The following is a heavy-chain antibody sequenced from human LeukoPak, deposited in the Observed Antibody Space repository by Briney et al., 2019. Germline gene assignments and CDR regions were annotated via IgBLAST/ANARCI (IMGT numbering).Heavy chain of an antibody. Sequence: TSETLSLTCSVSGGSIRSSYWNWIRQPAGKRLEWVGRVSSAGSTNYNPSLKSRLTVSVDTSKNQFSLNLTSVTAAATAVYYCARGVDYTNKWYSLDYSGQGTLVTVSS. CDR2: VSSAGST. CDR3: ARGVDYTNKWYSLDY. J-gene: IGHJ4*02. D-gene: IGHD2-2*02. V-gene: IGHV4-4*07. CDR1: GGSIRSSY.